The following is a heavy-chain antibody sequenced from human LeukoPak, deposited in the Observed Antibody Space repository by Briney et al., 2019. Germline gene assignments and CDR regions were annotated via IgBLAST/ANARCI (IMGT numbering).Heavy chain of an antibody. Sequence: GGSLRLSCVASGFSFDDYAMHWVRQAPGKGLEWVSGISWNSGSIGYADSVKGRFTISRDNAKNSLDLQMNSLRAEDTAFYYCAKDSAHSGVGDYFDYWGQGTLVTVSS. D-gene: IGHD6-19*01. CDR2: ISWNSGSI. CDR3: AKDSAHSGVGDYFDY. J-gene: IGHJ4*02. CDR1: GFSFDDYA. V-gene: IGHV3-9*01.